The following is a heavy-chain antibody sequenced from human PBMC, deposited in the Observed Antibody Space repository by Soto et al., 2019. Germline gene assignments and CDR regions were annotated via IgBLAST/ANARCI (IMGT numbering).Heavy chain of an antibody. V-gene: IGHV3-21*01. CDR3: ARGSAYKEPLPFLY. CDR1: GFSFSSYS. Sequence: GGSLRLSCAASGFSFSSYSMNWVRQAPGKGLEWVASISAASSYITYADSLKGRFTISRDNAKSSLYLQVSSLRAEDTAVYYCARGSAYKEPLPFLYWGQGTLVTVS. D-gene: IGHD3-16*01. J-gene: IGHJ4*02. CDR2: ISAASSYI.